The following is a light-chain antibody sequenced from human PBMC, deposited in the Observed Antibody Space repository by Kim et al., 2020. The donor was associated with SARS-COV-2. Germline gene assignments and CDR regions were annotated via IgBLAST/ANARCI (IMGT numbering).Light chain of an antibody. CDR3: QKYSTAPWT. V-gene: IGKV1-27*01. Sequence: APVGGGVTITCASRRGDSNYLAWYQQKPGNVPRVLIYGASGWPSGVPSRFSGSGSGTDFTLTISSLQPEDVATYYCQKYSTAPWTFGRGTKVEIK. CDR1: RGDSNY. J-gene: IGKJ1*01. CDR2: GAS.